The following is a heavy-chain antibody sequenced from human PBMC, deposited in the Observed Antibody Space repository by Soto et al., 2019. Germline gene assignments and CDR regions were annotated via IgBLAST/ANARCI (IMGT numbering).Heavy chain of an antibody. J-gene: IGHJ6*02. V-gene: IGHV3-48*02. Sequence: EVQLVESGGGLVQPGRSLRLSCAASGFTFSTYAMNWVRQAPGKGLEWLSYISGSSNTIYYADSVKGRFTISRDNAKKSVYLQMNSLTDEDTAMYYCAREGYYSYYYCMDVWGQGTTVIVSS. CDR2: ISGSSNTI. CDR1: GFTFSTYA. CDR3: AREGYYSYYYCMDV. D-gene: IGHD3-22*01.